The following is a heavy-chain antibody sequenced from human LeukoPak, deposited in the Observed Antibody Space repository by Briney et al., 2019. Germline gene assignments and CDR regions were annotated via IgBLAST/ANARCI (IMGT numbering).Heavy chain of an antibody. D-gene: IGHD3-10*01. CDR1: GFIVSSNY. Sequence: GGSLRLSCAASGFIVSSNYMSWVRQAPGKGLEWVSVIYSGGSTYYADSVKGRFTISRDNSKNTLYPQMNSLRAEDTAVYYCAREDGFGDFDYWGQGTLVTVSS. CDR2: IYSGGST. V-gene: IGHV3-53*01. J-gene: IGHJ4*02. CDR3: AREDGFGDFDY.